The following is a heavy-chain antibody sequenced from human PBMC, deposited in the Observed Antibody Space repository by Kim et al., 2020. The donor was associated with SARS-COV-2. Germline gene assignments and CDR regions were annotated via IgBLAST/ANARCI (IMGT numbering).Heavy chain of an antibody. CDR2: GGRT. V-gene: IGHV3-23*01. CDR3: AKVYHPS. D-gene: IGHD2-2*02. Sequence: GGRTDYADAVKGRFTLSRDNSKNTLYLQMNSLRAEDTAVYYCAKVYHPSWGQGTLVTVSS. J-gene: IGHJ5*02.